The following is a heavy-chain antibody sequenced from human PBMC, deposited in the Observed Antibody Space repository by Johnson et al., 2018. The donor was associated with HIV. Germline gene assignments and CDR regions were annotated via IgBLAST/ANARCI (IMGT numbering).Heavy chain of an antibody. D-gene: IGHD5-24*01. Sequence: QVQLMESGGGLVQPGGSLRLSCAASGFTFSDYYMNWIRQAPGKGLEWVSYISSTGSSIKYVDSVKGRFTISRDNPKNSLYLQMNSLRAEDTAVYYCAREMAWEDAFDVWGQGTMVTVSS. CDR3: AREMAWEDAFDV. CDR1: GFTFSDYY. CDR2: ISSTGSSI. J-gene: IGHJ3*01. V-gene: IGHV3-11*04.